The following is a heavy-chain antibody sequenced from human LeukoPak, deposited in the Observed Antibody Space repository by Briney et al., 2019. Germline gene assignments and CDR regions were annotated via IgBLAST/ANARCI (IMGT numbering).Heavy chain of an antibody. CDR3: TRGGRDYGDTRFDP. CDR2: INPSGGRT. Sequence: ASVKVSCKASGYTFTSYYMHWVRQAPGQGLEWMGMINPSGGRTTYAQKFQGRVTMTRDTSTSTAYIELYSLRSEDTAVYYCTRGGRDYGDTRFDPWGQGTLVTVSS. CDR1: GYTFTSYY. V-gene: IGHV1-46*01. J-gene: IGHJ5*02. D-gene: IGHD4-17*01.